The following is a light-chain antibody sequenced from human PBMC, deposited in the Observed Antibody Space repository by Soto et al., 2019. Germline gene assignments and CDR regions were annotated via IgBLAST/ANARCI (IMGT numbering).Light chain of an antibody. Sequence: DIQMTQFPSSLSAFVGERVTITCQASQDIDTYVNWYRFKTGEAPKLLIYFASSLQTGVPYRFSGSGAGADFTLTIANLQPEDSGVYYCQQSYSVPRLTFGPG. CDR3: QQSYSVPRLT. CDR1: QDIDTY. J-gene: IGKJ5*01. V-gene: IGKV1-39*01. CDR2: FAS.